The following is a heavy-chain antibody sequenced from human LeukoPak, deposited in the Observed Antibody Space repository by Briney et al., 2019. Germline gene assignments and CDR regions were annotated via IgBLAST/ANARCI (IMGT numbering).Heavy chain of an antibody. Sequence: SVKVSCKASGGSFISYAITWVRQAPRQGREGRGGINPVFHTPIYPQSLQDRVTFSTDESPSTAYMELSSLRSEDTAVYYCARGRTPGELHFWGQGPLVTVSS. CDR1: GGSFISYA. CDR2: INPVFHTP. V-gene: IGHV1-69*05. D-gene: IGHD1-7*01. J-gene: IGHJ4*02. CDR3: ARGRTPGELHF.